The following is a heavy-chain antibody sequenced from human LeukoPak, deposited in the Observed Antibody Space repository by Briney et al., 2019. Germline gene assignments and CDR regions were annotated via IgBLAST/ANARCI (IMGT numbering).Heavy chain of an antibody. J-gene: IGHJ6*02. CDR2: IYYSGST. Sequence: SETLSLTCTVSGGSISSYYWSWIRQPPGKGLEWIGYIYYSGSTNYNPSLKSRVTISVDTSKNQFSLKLSSVTAADTAVYYCARDPAPYQLPTYYYYGMDVWGQGTTVTVSS. D-gene: IGHD2-2*01. CDR3: ARDPAPYQLPTYYYYGMDV. CDR1: GGSISSYY. V-gene: IGHV4-59*01.